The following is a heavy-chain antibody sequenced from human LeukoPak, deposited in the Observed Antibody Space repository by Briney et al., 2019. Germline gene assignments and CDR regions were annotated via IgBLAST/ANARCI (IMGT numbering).Heavy chain of an antibody. CDR2: ISSSSSTI. CDR1: GFTFSSYA. D-gene: IGHD2-2*02. J-gene: IGHJ1*01. CDR3: ARGVPAAIGYFQH. Sequence: GGSLRLSCAASGFTFSSYAMSWVRQAPGKGLEWVSYISSSSSTIYYADSVKGRFTISRDNAKNTLYLQMNSLRAEDTAVYYCARGVPAAIGYFQHWGQGTLVTVSS. V-gene: IGHV3-48*04.